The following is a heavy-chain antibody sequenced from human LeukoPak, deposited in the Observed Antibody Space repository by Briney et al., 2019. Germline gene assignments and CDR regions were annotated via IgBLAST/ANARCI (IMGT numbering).Heavy chain of an antibody. V-gene: IGHV3-20*04. Sequence: GGSLRLSCAASGFTFDDYGMSWVRQAPGKGLEWVSGINWNGGSTGYADSVKGRFTISRDNAKNSLYLQMNSLRAEDTAVYYCASTYYDDSSGHYAYWGQGTLVTVSS. CDR3: ASTYYDDSSGHYAY. CDR2: INWNGGST. CDR1: GFTFDDYG. J-gene: IGHJ4*02. D-gene: IGHD3-22*01.